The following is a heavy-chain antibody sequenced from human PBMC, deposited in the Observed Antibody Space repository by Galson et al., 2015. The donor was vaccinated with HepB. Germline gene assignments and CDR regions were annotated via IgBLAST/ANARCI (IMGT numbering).Heavy chain of an antibody. CDR2: ISYDGSNK. D-gene: IGHD6-6*01. V-gene: IGHV3-30-3*01. J-gene: IGHJ6*02. CDR1: GFTFSNYA. Sequence: SLRLSCAASGFTFSNYAMHWVRQAPGKGPEWVAVISYDGSNKYYAYSLKGRFTISRDNSKNTLYLQMNSLRAEDTALYYCARGGSSSSRPGVYYGMDVWGQGTTVTVSS. CDR3: ARGGSSSSRPGVYYGMDV.